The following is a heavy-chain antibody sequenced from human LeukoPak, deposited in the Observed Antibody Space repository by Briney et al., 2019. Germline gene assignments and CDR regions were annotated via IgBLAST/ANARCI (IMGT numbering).Heavy chain of an antibody. CDR3: AKDLYYDRSGYYSSSGFDY. CDR1: GFTFSSYG. CDR2: ISYDGSNK. J-gene: IGHJ4*02. Sequence: GRCLRLSCAPSGFTFSSYGMRWVRQAPSKWLEWVAVISYDGSNKYYADSVKGRFNISRDNSKNTLYLQMNSLRAEDTAVYYCAKDLYYDRSGYYSSSGFDYWGQGTLVTVSS. V-gene: IGHV3-30*18. D-gene: IGHD3-22*01.